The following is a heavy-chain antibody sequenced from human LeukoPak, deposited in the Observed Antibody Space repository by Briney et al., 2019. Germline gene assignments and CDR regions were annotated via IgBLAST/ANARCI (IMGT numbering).Heavy chain of an antibody. CDR1: GYTFTSYD. D-gene: IGHD2-15*01. CDR3: ARAPRYCSGGSCYTLDY. J-gene: IGHJ4*02. V-gene: IGHV1-8*01. Sequence: ASVKVSCKASGYTFTSYDINWVRQATGRGLEWMGWMNPNSGNTGYAQKFQGRVTMTRNTSISTAYMELSSLRSEDTAVYYCARAPRYCSGGSCYTLDYWGQGTLVTVSS. CDR2: MNPNSGNT.